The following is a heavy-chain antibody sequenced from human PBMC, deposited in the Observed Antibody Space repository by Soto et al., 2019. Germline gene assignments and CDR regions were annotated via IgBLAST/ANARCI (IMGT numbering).Heavy chain of an antibody. J-gene: IGHJ4*02. CDR2: ISYDGSNK. CDR1: GFTFSSYA. CDR3: ARSDY. Sequence: GGSLRLSCAASGFTFSSYAMHWVRQAPGKGLEWVAVISYDGSNKYYADSVKGRFTISRDNSKNTLYLQMNSLRAEDTAVYYCARSDYWGQGALVTVSS. V-gene: IGHV3-30-3*01.